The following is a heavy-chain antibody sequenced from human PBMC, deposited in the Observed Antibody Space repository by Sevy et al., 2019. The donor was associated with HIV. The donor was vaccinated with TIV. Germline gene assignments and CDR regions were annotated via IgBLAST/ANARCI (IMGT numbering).Heavy chain of an antibody. CDR2: ISGSGATI. CDR3: TKSKTLLQSPFGV. CDR1: GFSFKNYH. D-gene: IGHD2-15*01. Sequence: GGSLRLSCEGSGFSFKNYHMSWVRQAPGKGLEWVCIISGSGATIFYPDSLKGRFIVSRDNSKDTVFLQMNSLTVDDTGTYYCTKSKTLLQSPFGVWGQGAVVTVSS. J-gene: IGHJ4*03. V-gene: IGHV3-23*01.